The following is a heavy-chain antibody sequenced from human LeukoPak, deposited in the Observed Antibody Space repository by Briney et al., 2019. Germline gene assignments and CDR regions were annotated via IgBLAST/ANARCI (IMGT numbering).Heavy chain of an antibody. D-gene: IGHD2-2*01. CDR2: IYYSGST. V-gene: IGHV4-39*01. CDR3: ARRRGVVVPAARGGRSYYFDY. J-gene: IGHJ4*02. CDR1: GGSISSSSYY. Sequence: SETLSLTCTVSGGSISSSSYYWGWLRQPPGKGLEWIGSIYYSGSTYYNPSLKSRVTISVDTSKNQFSLKLSSVTAADTAVYYCARRRGVVVPAARGGRSYYFDYWGQGTLVTVSS.